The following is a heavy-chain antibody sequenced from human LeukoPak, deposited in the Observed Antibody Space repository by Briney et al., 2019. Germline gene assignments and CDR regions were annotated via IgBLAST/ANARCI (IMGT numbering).Heavy chain of an antibody. J-gene: IGHJ4*02. CDR2: ISYDGSNK. D-gene: IGHD6-19*01. CDR3: ARSHSSGWNLFDY. CDR1: SFTFSSYG. Sequence: PGGSLRLSCAASSFTFSSYGMHWVRQAPGKGLEWVAVISYDGSNKFYADSVKGRFTISRDNSKNTLSLQMNSLRAEDTAVYYCARSHSSGWNLFDYWGQGTLVTVSS. V-gene: IGHV3-30*03.